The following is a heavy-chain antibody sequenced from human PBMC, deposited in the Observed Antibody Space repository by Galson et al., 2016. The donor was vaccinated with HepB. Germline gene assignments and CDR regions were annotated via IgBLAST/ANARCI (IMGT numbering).Heavy chain of an antibody. CDR1: GFTFTAYW. V-gene: IGHV3-7*01. CDR3: MSGYTSGI. CDR2: INYDGSGK. Sequence: SLRLSCAASGFTFTAYWMTWVRQAPGKGLEWVANINYDGSGKYYEDSAKGRFTISRDNAQNSVFLQMNSLRVEDTAMYFCMSGYTSGIWGQGTMVTVSS. D-gene: IGHD6-13*01. J-gene: IGHJ3*02.